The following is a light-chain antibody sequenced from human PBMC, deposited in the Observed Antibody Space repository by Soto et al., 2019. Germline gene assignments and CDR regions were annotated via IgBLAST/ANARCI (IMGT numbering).Light chain of an antibody. V-gene: IGLV2-8*01. CDR2: EVS. J-gene: IGLJ1*01. CDR1: SSDVGGYNY. CDR3: SSYAGSNTSYV. Sequence: QSVLPQPPSASGSPGQSVTISCTGTSSDVGGYNYVSWYQQHPGKAPKLMIYEVSKRPSGVPDRFSGSKSGNTASLTVSGLQAEDEADYYCSSYAGSNTSYVFGTGTKVTVL.